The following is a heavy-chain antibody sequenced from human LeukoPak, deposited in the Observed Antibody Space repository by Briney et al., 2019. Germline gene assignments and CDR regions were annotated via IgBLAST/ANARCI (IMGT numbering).Heavy chain of an antibody. D-gene: IGHD1-26*01. J-gene: IGHJ6*03. V-gene: IGHV1-2*02. CDR1: GYTFTSYD. CDR2: INPNSGGT. Sequence: GASVKVSCKASGYTFTSYDINWVRQATGQGLEWMGWINPNSGGTNYAQKFQGRVTMTRDTSISTAYMELSRLRSDDTAVYYCARDPSWELPFYYYYMDVWGKGTTVTISS. CDR3: ARDPSWELPFYYYYMDV.